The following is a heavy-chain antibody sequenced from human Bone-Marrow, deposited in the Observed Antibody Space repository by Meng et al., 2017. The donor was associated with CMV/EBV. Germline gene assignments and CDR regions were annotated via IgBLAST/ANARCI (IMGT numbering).Heavy chain of an antibody. D-gene: IGHD6-13*01. CDR1: GYTFTSYG. J-gene: IGHJ6*02. V-gene: IGHV1-18*01. CDR2: ISAYNGNT. Sequence: ASVKVSCKASGYTFTSYGISWVRQAPGQGLEWMGWISAYNGNTNYAQKLQGRVAMTTDTSTSTAYMELRSLRSDDTAVYYCARVTGGAGIAAATAWGQGTTVTVSS. CDR3: ARVTGGAGIAAATA.